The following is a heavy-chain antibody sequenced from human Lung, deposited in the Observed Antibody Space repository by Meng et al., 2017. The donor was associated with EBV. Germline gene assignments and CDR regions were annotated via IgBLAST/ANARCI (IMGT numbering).Heavy chain of an antibody. V-gene: IGHV4-4*02. CDR2: IYHNENT. CDR3: ARAPGNWNFDS. CDR1: SASISSNNY. J-gene: IGHJ4*02. Sequence: QLQVQESGPGLVHPSGTLSLTCTVSSASISSNNYWTWVRQSPGKGLEWIGEIYHNENTNYNPSLMSRVTMSLDKSKNHFSLNLRSVTAADTAVYFCARAPGNWNFDSWGQGTLVTVSS. D-gene: IGHD1-20*01.